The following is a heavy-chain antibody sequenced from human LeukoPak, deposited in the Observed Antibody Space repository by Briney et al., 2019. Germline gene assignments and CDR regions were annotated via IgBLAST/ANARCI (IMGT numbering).Heavy chain of an antibody. Sequence: GESLKISCKGSGYSFSSYWIAWVRQMPGEGLEWMGIIHPDDSDTRYSPSFQGQVTISADKSIRTAYLRWSSLKASDSAMYYCARREGITGTTKWFDPWGQGTLVTVSS. CDR2: IHPDDSDT. CDR1: GYSFSSYW. V-gene: IGHV5-51*01. CDR3: ARREGITGTTKWFDP. J-gene: IGHJ5*02. D-gene: IGHD1-7*01.